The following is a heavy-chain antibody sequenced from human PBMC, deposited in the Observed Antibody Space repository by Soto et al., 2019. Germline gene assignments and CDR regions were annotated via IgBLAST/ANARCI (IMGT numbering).Heavy chain of an antibody. CDR3: DIAVAGTHGMDV. V-gene: IGHV1-69*02. CDR1: GGTFSSYT. J-gene: IGHJ6*01. Sequence: QVQLVQSGAEVKKPESSVKVSCKASGGTFSSYTISWVRQAPGQGLEWMGRIIPILGITNYAKKFQGRVTMTADKSTSTAYMELRSLRSEDTAVYYCDIAVAGTHGMDVWGQGTTVTVSS. CDR2: IIPILGIT. D-gene: IGHD6-19*01.